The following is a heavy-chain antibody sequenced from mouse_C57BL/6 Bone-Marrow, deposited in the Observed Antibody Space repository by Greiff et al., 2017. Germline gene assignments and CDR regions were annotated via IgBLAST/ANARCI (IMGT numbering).Heavy chain of an antibody. J-gene: IGHJ2*01. Sequence: QVQLQQPGAELVRPGTSVKLSCKASGYTFTSYWMHWVKQRPGQGLEWIGVIDPSDSYTNYNQKFKGKATFTVDTSSSPAYMQLSSLTSEDSAVYYCARLWDGDYWGQGTTLTVSS. CDR2: IDPSDSYT. CDR1: GYTFTSYW. V-gene: IGHV1-59*01. CDR3: ARLWDGDY. D-gene: IGHD4-1*01.